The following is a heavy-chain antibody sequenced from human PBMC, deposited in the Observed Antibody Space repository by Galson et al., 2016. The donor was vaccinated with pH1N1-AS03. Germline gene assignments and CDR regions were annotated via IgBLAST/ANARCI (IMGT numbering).Heavy chain of an antibody. V-gene: IGHV1-46*01. Sequence: SVKVSCKASGYTFINYYMHWVRQAPGQGLEWMGIINPSGGNTSYAQKFQGRITMTRDTSTATFYMELSRLTSEDTAVYFCARDFENENDDYTHNGYGGEAFYYWSQGTLVTVSS. CDR1: GYTFINYY. D-gene: IGHD5-18*01. CDR3: ARDFENENDDYTHNGYGGEAFYY. J-gene: IGHJ4*02. CDR2: INPSGGNT.